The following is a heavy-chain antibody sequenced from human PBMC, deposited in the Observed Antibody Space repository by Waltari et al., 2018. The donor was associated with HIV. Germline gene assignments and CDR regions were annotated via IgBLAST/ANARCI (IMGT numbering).Heavy chain of an antibody. V-gene: IGHV3-21*02. CDR2: ISPTGSQI. CDR1: GFSFNTFC. Sequence: EVQLVESGGGLVKPGESLRLSCVGSGFSFNTFCLNWVRQAPGRGLEWVASISPTGSQIHYPDSMRGRFTISRDNAGNSVFLQMNSLRPEDTAVYFCARDRRSAMTSRGFDVWGQGTTVTVSS. J-gene: IGHJ6*02. D-gene: IGHD3-10*01. CDR3: ARDRRSAMTSRGFDV.